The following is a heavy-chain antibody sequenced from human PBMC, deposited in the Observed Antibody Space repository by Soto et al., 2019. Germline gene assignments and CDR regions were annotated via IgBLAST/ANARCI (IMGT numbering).Heavy chain of an antibody. V-gene: IGHV4-59*01. CDR2: IYYSGST. CDR1: GGSIISYY. D-gene: IGHD5-18*01. J-gene: IGHJ5*02. CDR3: ARGYSYGFEENWFDP. Sequence: SETLSLTCTVSGGSIISYYWSWIRQPPGKGLEWIGYIYYSGSTNYNPSLKSRVTISVDTSKNQFSLKLSSVTAADTAVYYCARGYSYGFEENWFDPWGQGTLVTVSS.